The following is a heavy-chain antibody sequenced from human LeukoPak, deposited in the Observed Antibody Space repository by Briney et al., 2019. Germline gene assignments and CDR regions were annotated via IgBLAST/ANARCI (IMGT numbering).Heavy chain of an antibody. CDR1: GGSISSYY. CDR2: IYTSGST. CDR3: ARAPPNYYDSSGYLLGYYYGMDV. Sequence: PSETLSLTCTVSGGSISSYYWSWLRQPAGKGLEWIRRIYTSGSTNYNPSLKSRVTMSVDTSKNQFSLKLSSVTAADTAVYYCARAPPNYYDSSGYLLGYYYGMDVWGQGTTVTV. V-gene: IGHV4-4*07. J-gene: IGHJ6*02. D-gene: IGHD3-22*01.